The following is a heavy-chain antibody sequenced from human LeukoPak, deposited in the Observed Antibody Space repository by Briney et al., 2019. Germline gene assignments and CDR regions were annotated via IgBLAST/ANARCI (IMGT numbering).Heavy chain of an antibody. Sequence: GGSLRLSCAASGFTFSSYDMYWVRQAPGKGLEYVSGISSNGGSTYYANSVKGRLTISRDNSKTTLSLQMGRLRAEDMAVYYCARVALSSGWLDYWGQGTLVTVSS. V-gene: IGHV3-64*01. J-gene: IGHJ4*02. CDR2: ISSNGGST. CDR1: GFTFSSYD. CDR3: ARVALSSGWLDY. D-gene: IGHD6-19*01.